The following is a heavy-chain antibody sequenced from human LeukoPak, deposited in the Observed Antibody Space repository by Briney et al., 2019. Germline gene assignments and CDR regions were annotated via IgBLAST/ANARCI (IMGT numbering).Heavy chain of an antibody. CDR2: MNPNSGNT. Sequence: ASVKVSCKASGYTFTSYDINWVRQATGQGLEWMGWMNPNSGNTGYAQKFQGRVTITRNTSISTAYMELSSLRSEDTAVYYCARGPQWLDHFDYWGQGTLVTVSS. CDR3: ARGPQWLDHFDY. D-gene: IGHD6-19*01. CDR1: GYTFTSYD. J-gene: IGHJ4*02. V-gene: IGHV1-8*03.